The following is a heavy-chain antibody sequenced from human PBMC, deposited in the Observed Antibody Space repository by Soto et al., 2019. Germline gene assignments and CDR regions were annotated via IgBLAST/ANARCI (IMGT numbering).Heavy chain of an antibody. V-gene: IGHV4-59*08. CDR1: GGSISSYY. CDR3: ARLIIVPAAIAAFDI. CDR2: IYYSGST. Sequence: SETLSLTCTVSGGSISSYYWSWIRQPPGKGLEWIGYIYYSGSTNYNPSLKSRVTISVDTSKNQFSLKLSSVTAADTAVYYCARLIIVPAAIAAFDIWGQGTMVTVSS. J-gene: IGHJ3*02. D-gene: IGHD2-2*01.